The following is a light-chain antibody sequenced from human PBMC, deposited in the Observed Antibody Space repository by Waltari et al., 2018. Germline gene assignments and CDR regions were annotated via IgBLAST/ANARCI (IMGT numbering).Light chain of an antibody. CDR3: CSYAGSYTWV. Sequence: QSALTQPASVSGSPGQSITISCTGTSSDVGNYNLVAGYQQYPGKAPKVMIDDDNRRPSGVSDRFSGSKSGNTASLTISGVQAEDEADYYCCSYAGSYTWVFGGGTKLTVL. V-gene: IGLV2-23*01. CDR2: DDN. CDR1: SSDVGNYNL. J-gene: IGLJ3*02.